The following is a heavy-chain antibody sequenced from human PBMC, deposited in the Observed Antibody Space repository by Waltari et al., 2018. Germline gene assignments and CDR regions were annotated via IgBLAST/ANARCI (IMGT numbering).Heavy chain of an antibody. V-gene: IGHV3-30*02. CDR2: IRYDGRTA. Sequence: QMQLVESGGGVVQPGGSLRLTCAASGFTFSSYGMHWVRQAPGKGLEGVALIRYDGRTAYYADSVKGRFTISRDNSKNTLSLHMNSLRPEDTAVYYCAKDGSFVVVPEAMFDYYMDVWGKGTTVSVSS. CDR1: GFTFSSYG. J-gene: IGHJ6*03. CDR3: AKDGSFVVVPEAMFDYYMDV. D-gene: IGHD2-2*01.